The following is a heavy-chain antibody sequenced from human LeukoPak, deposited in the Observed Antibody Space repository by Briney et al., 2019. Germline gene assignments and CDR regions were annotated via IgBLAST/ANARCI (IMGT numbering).Heavy chain of an antibody. CDR3: ARSQGTHDAFDI. CDR1: GGSISSGGYY. Sequence: SETLSLTCTVSGGSISSGGYYWSWIRQHPGKGLEWIGYIYYSGSTYYNPSLKSRVTISVDTSKNQFSLKLSSVTAADTAVYYSARSQGTHDAFDIWGQGTMVTVSS. CDR2: IYYSGST. J-gene: IGHJ3*02. D-gene: IGHD1-14*01. V-gene: IGHV4-31*03.